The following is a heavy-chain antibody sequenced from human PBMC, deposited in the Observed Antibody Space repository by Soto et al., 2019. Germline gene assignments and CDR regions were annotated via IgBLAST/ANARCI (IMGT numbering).Heavy chain of an antibody. V-gene: IGHV1-18*01. CDR2: ISAYNGNT. CDR3: ARFALVRPNDY. CDR1: GYIFTTYG. D-gene: IGHD3-10*01. Sequence: QVQLVQSGAEVKKPGASVKVSCKTSGYIFTTYGISWVRQAPGQGLEWMGWISAYNGNTNYAQKLQGRVTMTTEASTSKAYMELRSLRSDDTAVYSCARFALVRPNDYWGQGTLVTVSS. J-gene: IGHJ4*02.